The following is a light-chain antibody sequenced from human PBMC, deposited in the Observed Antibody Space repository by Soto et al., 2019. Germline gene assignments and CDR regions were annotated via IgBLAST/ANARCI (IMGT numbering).Light chain of an antibody. V-gene: IGKV1-5*01. Sequence: DIQMTQSPSTLSASIGDRVTITCRASQTINNWLAWYQQKPGKAPNLLIYHASNLETGVPSRFSGSALGTEFTLPISSLEPDDFATYYCQHSNSYPRTFGQGTKVEIK. CDR1: QTINNW. J-gene: IGKJ1*01. CDR3: QHSNSYPRT. CDR2: HAS.